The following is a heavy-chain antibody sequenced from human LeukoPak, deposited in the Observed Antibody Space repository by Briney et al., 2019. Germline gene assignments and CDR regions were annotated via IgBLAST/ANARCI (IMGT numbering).Heavy chain of an antibody. CDR1: GGTISSYY. D-gene: IGHD6-19*01. V-gene: IGHV4-59*08. Sequence: PSETLSLTCTVSGGTISSYYWNWIRQPPGKGLEWIGYIHYSGSTKYNPSLKSRVTITVDTSKNQFSLKLSSVTAADTAVYYCARWYSSGWAFDYWGQGTLVTVSS. CDR2: IHYSGST. CDR3: ARWYSSGWAFDY. J-gene: IGHJ4*02.